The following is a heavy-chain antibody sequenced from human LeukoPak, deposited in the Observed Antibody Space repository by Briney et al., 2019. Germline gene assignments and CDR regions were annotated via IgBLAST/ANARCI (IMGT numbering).Heavy chain of an antibody. Sequence: PGGSLRLSCAASGFTFDDYGMSWVRQAPGKGLEWVANIKQDGSEKYYVDSVKGRFTISRDNAKNSLYLQMNSLRAEDTAVYYCARDARGYCSGGSCYSFVSYYYYMDVWGKGTTVTVSS. V-gene: IGHV3-7*01. D-gene: IGHD2-15*01. CDR3: ARDARGYCSGGSCYSFVSYYYYMDV. CDR2: IKQDGSEK. CDR1: GFTFDDYG. J-gene: IGHJ6*03.